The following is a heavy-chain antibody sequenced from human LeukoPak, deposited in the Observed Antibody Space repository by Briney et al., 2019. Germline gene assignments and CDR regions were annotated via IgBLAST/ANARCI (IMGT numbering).Heavy chain of an antibody. CDR2: IDDSGNT. CDR1: GGSMKRSY. J-gene: IGHJ6*03. Sequence: SETLSLTCLVSGGSMKRSYWTWIRQAPGKGLEWIGNIDDSGNTNYSPSLKSRVTISLDTSKNQFSLRVTSVTAADRGLYFCARDSSPDALPYMDAWGKGTTATVSS. D-gene: IGHD6-6*01. CDR3: ARDSSPDALPYMDA. V-gene: IGHV4-59*01.